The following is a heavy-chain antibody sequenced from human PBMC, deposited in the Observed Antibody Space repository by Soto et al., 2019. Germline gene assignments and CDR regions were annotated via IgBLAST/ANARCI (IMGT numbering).Heavy chain of an antibody. CDR2: ISAYNGNT. CDR1: GYTFTSYG. Sequence: GASVKVSCKASGYTFTSYGISWVRQAPGQGLEWMGWISAYNGNTNYAQKLQGRVTMTTDTSTSTAYMELRSLRSDDTAVYYCARGFPYSSSWYGFQDYYYYYYMDVWGKGTTVTVSS. V-gene: IGHV1-18*01. D-gene: IGHD6-13*01. CDR3: ARGFPYSSSWYGFQDYYYYYYMDV. J-gene: IGHJ6*03.